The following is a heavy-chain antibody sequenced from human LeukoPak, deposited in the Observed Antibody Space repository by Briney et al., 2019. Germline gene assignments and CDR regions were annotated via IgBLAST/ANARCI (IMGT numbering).Heavy chain of an antibody. CDR2: IIPIFGTA. D-gene: IGHD5-12*01. CDR1: GGTFISYA. J-gene: IGHJ4*02. CDR3: ARSDSGYDFGD. Sequence: ASXXVSCKASGGTFISYAISWVRQAPGQGGEGMGGIIPIFGTAKYAQKFQGRGTINADEYTSTVYMELSSLRSEDTAVYYCARSDSGYDFGDWGQGTLVTVSS. V-gene: IGHV1-69*01.